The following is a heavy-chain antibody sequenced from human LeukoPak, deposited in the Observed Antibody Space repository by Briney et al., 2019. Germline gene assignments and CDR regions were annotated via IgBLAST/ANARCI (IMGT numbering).Heavy chain of an antibody. J-gene: IGHJ5*02. D-gene: IGHD3-10*01. V-gene: IGHV3-23*01. Sequence: GGSLRLSCAASGLTFSSNGMSWVRKAPGKGLEWVSSISGSGDKTYYADSVKGRFTISRDNSKSTMYLQMNSLKTEDTAVYYCTTPLWFGEIFDHWGQGTRVTVSS. CDR3: TTPLWFGEIFDH. CDR1: GLTFSSNG. CDR2: ISGSGDKT.